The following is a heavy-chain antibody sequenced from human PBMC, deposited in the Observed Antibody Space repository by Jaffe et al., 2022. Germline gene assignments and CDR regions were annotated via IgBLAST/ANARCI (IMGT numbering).Heavy chain of an antibody. D-gene: IGHD4-17*01. CDR2: IKQDESEK. V-gene: IGHV3-7*01. CDR3: ARQVYGDYLDY. CDR1: GFTFSAYW. Sequence: EVQLVESGGGLVQPGGSLRLSCVASGFTFSAYWMSWVRQAPGKGLEWVANIKQDESEKYYVDSVKGRFTISRDNAKSAVFLQMNSLTDDDTAVYFCARQVYGDYLDYWGQGTLVTVSS. J-gene: IGHJ4*02.